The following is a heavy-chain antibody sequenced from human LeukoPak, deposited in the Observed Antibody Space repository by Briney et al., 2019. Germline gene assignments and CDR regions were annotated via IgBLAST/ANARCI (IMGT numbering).Heavy chain of an antibody. D-gene: IGHD3-10*01. Sequence: SETLSLTCTVSGGSISSYYWNWIRQPPGKGLEWIGYIYYSGSTNYNPSLKSRITMSVDTSKNQFSLKLSSVTAADTAVYYCARAGSRIIMVPDDWGQGTTVTVSS. J-gene: IGHJ6*02. CDR3: ARAGSRIIMVPDD. CDR2: IYYSGST. CDR1: GGSISSYY. V-gene: IGHV4-59*01.